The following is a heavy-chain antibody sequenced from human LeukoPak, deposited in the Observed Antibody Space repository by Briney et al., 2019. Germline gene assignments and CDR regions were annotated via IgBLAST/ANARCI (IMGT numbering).Heavy chain of an antibody. V-gene: IGHV4-38-2*02. CDR2: IYYSGST. D-gene: IGHD3-22*01. Sequence: PSETLSLTCTVSGYSISSGYYWGWIRQPPGKGLEWIGSIYYSGSTYYNPSLKSRVTISVDTSKNQFSLKLSSVTAADTAVYYCARTYDSSGYYPFDYWGQGTLVTVSS. J-gene: IGHJ4*02. CDR1: GYSISSGYY. CDR3: ARTYDSSGYYPFDY.